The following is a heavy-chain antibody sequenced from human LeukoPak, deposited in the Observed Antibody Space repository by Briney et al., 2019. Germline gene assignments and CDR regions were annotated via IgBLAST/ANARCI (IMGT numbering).Heavy chain of an antibody. D-gene: IGHD3-9*01. V-gene: IGHV4-61*02. CDR1: GGSISSGSYY. CDR2: IYTSGST. J-gene: IGHJ4*02. CDR3: ERGRVYYDILTGYHDY. Sequence: SQTLSLTCTVSGGSISSGSYYWSWIRQPAGKGLEWIGRIYTSGSTNYNPSLKSRVTISVDTSKNQFSLKLSSLTAADTAVYYCERGRVYYDILTGYHDYWGQGTLVTVSS.